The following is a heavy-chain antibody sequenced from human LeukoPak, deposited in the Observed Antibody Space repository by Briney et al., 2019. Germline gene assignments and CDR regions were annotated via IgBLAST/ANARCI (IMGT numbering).Heavy chain of an antibody. J-gene: IGHJ4*02. Sequence: SETLSLTCTVSGGSISSYYWSWIRQPPGKGLEWIGYFYHSVDTKYNASLKSRVTISVDTSKSQFSLKLSSVTAADTAVYYCARGGPNSSGWRIDYWGQGTLVTVSS. D-gene: IGHD6-19*01. CDR3: ARGGPNSSGWRIDY. CDR2: FYHSVDT. V-gene: IGHV4-59*01. CDR1: GGSISSYY.